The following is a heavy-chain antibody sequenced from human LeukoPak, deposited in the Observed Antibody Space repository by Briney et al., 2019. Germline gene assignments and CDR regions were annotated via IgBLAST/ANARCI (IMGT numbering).Heavy chain of an antibody. CDR3: ARDRGLAAPYGMDV. J-gene: IGHJ6*02. D-gene: IGHD6-13*01. CDR2: IYYSGST. Sequence: SETLSLTCTVSGGSISSYYWGWIRQPPGKGLEWIGYIYYSGSTNYNPSLKSRVTISVDTSKNQFSLKLSSVTAADTAVYYCARDRGLAAPYGMDVWGQGTTVTVSS. CDR1: GGSISSYY. V-gene: IGHV4-59*01.